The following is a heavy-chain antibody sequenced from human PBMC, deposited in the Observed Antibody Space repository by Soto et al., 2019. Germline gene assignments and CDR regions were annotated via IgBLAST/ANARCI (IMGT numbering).Heavy chain of an antibody. J-gene: IGHJ3*02. CDR1: GYTFTGYH. D-gene: IGHD2-8*02. Sequence: GASVKVSCKASGYTFTGYHLYWVRQAPGQGLEWMGWINPNSGGSPHYEDSVKGRFTISRDGSKNTVYLQMNSLTAGDTAVYYCAKATATGGGAFDICGQGTMVTVSS. CDR3: AKATATGGGAFDI. CDR2: INPNSGGSP. V-gene: IGHV1-2*02.